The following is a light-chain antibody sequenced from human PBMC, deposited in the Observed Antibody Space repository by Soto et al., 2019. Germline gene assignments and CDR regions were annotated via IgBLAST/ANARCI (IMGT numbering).Light chain of an antibody. CDR3: LQLNTYPWT. Sequence: IQMTQSPSSLSASVGDRLSITCRASQVITNDLGWYQQKPGKAPKRLIYAASTLQSGVPSRFSGSGSGTEFTLTISSLQPEDVATYYCLQLNTYPWTFGQGTTVDI. J-gene: IGKJ1*01. CDR2: AAS. V-gene: IGKV1-17*01. CDR1: QVITND.